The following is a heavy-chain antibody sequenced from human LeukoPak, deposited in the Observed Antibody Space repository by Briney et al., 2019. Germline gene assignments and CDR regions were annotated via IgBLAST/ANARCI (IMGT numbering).Heavy chain of an antibody. CDR2: IYPGDSDI. D-gene: IGHD4-11*01. J-gene: IGHJ4*02. CDR3: ARLRDYNLFDF. V-gene: IGHV5-51*01. Sequence: GESLKISCKGSGYIFTHYWIGWVRQMPGKGLEWMGIIYPGDSDIRYSPSFQGQVAISADTSISTAYLQWSSLKASDTAMYYCARLRDYNLFDFWGQGTLVTVSS. CDR1: GYIFTHYW.